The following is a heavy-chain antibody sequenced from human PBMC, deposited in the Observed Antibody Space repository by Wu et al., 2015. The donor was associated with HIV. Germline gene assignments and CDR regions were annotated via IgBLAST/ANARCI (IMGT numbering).Heavy chain of an antibody. Sequence: QVQLVQSGAEVKKPGSSVKVSCKASGGTFSSYAISWVRQAPGQGLEWMGGIIPIFGTANYAQKFQGRVTITADESTSTAYMELSSLRSEDTAVYYCARVKVARILVVTKDYYYMDVVGTKGPRSPSP. J-gene: IGHJ6*03. V-gene: IGHV1-69*12. CDR2: IIPIFGTA. CDR3: ARVKVARILVVTKDYYYMDV. CDR1: GGTFSSYA. D-gene: IGHD2-21*02.